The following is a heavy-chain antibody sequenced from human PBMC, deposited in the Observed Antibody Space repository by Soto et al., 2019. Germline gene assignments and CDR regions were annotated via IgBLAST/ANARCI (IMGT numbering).Heavy chain of an antibody. Sequence: GGSLSLSCAASGFTFSDYTMNWVRQAPGKGLEWISYIGTSGSFTSYADSVKGRFTISRDNAKNSLFLQMNSLRAEDTAVYYCARDWSYSFDYWGQGALVTVSS. D-gene: IGHD4-4*01. CDR1: GFTFSDYT. CDR2: IGTSGSFT. V-gene: IGHV3-21*05. J-gene: IGHJ4*02. CDR3: ARDWSYSFDY.